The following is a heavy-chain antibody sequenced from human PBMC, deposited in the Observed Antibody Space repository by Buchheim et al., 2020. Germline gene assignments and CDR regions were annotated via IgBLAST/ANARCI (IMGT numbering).Heavy chain of an antibody. J-gene: IGHJ4*02. Sequence: QVQLVQSGAEVKKPGASVKVSCKASGYTFTGYYIHWVRQAPGQGLEWMGRINPNSGGSTYAQKFQGRVTMTRDPSITTSYMELSRLRSDDTAVYYCARRRDDFWSGFWYYFDSWGQGTL. CDR3: ARRRDDFWSGFWYYFDS. CDR2: INPNSGGS. CDR1: GYTFTGYY. D-gene: IGHD3-3*01. V-gene: IGHV1-2*06.